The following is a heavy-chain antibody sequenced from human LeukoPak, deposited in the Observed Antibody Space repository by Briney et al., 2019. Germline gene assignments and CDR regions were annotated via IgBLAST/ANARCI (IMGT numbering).Heavy chain of an antibody. Sequence: TSETLSLTCTVSGGSISSSSYYWGWIRQPPGKGLEWIGSIYYSGSTYYNPSLKSRVTISVDTSKNQFSLKLSSVTAADTAVYYCARDYYDFWSGTKNWFDPWGQGTLVTVSS. D-gene: IGHD3-3*01. V-gene: IGHV4-39*01. CDR1: GGSISSSSYY. CDR3: ARDYYDFWSGTKNWFDP. J-gene: IGHJ5*02. CDR2: IYYSGST.